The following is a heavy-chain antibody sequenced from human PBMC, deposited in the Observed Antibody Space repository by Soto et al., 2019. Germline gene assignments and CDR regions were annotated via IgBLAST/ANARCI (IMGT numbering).Heavy chain of an antibody. V-gene: IGHV1-69*02. CDR1: GGSSFSSHT. Sequence: QVQLMQSGAEVKKPGSSVKVSCKASGGSSFSSHTISWVRQAPGQGLEWIGRIIPILDISNYAKAFQGRVTISSAKFTSAAYMALSSLRSEDTAGYYCARVTGYNGYQPADYGGQGTLVTFSS. D-gene: IGHD5-12*01. CDR3: ARVTGYNGYQPADY. J-gene: IGHJ4*02. CDR2: IIPILDIS.